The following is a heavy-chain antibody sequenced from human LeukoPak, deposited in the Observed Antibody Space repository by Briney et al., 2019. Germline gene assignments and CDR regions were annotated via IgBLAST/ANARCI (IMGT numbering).Heavy chain of an antibody. D-gene: IGHD5-24*01. CDR2: IYNSGST. Sequence: KPSETLSLTCTVSGGSISSYYWSWIRQPPGKGLEWIGYIYNSGSTNYNPSLKSRVTISVDTSKDQFSMKLNSVTAADTAVYYCARGGRRDGYNWGYWGQGTLVTVSS. V-gene: IGHV4-59*01. J-gene: IGHJ4*02. CDR3: ARGGRRDGYNWGY. CDR1: GGSISSYY.